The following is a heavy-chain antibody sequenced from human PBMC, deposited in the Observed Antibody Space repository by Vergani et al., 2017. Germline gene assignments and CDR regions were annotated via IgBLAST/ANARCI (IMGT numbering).Heavy chain of an antibody. CDR3: ARVPRWLQLRYFDY. J-gene: IGHJ4*02. CDR1: GGSFSGYY. D-gene: IGHD5-24*01. Sequence: QVQLQQWGAGLLKPSETLSLTCAVYGGSFSGYYWSWIRQPPGKGLEWIGEINHSGSTTYNPSLKRRVTISVDTSKNQFSLKLSSVTAADTAVYYCARVPRWLQLRYFDYWGQGTLVTVSS. V-gene: IGHV4-34*01. CDR2: INHSGST.